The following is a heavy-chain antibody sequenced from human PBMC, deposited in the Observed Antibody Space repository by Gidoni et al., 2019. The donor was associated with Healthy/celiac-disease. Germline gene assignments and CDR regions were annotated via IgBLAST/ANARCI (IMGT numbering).Heavy chain of an antibody. V-gene: IGHV6-1*01. CDR2: TYYRSKWYN. D-gene: IGHD4-17*01. CDR3: ARDLNYGDYEVGFDP. Sequence: QVQLQQSGPGLVKPSQTLSLTCAISGDSVSSNSSAWNWIRKSPSRGLEWLGRTYYRSKWYNEYAGSVKSRITSNPDKSKNQFSLQLNSVTPEDTAVYYCARDLNYGDYEVGFDPWGQGTLVTVSS. J-gene: IGHJ5*02. CDR1: GDSVSSNSSA.